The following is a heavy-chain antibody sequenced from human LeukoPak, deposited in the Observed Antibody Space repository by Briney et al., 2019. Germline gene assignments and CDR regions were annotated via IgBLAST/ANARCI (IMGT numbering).Heavy chain of an antibody. CDR3: AKDPYQAYREYGSARPDY. D-gene: IGHD3-10*01. CDR2: INPSGGST. J-gene: IGHJ4*02. CDR1: GYTFTGYY. Sequence: GASVNVSCKASGYTFTGYYMHWVRQAPGQGLEWMGWINPSGGSTSYAQKFQGRVTMTRGTSTSTVYMELSSLRSEDTAVYYCAKDPYQAYREYGSARPDYWGQGTLVTVSS. V-gene: IGHV1-46*01.